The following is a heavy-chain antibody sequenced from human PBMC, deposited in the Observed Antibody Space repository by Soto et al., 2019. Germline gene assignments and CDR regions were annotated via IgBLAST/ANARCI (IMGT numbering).Heavy chain of an antibody. J-gene: IGHJ5*02. D-gene: IGHD3-16*01. CDR2: ISSSGSTI. CDR3: ARVSWGNWFAP. Sequence: GGSLRLSCAASGFTFSSYSMNWVRQAPGKGLEWVSYISSSGSTIYYADSVKGRFTISRDNAKNSLYLQMHSLRDEDTAVYYCARVSWGNWFAPWGHGTLVIVAS. V-gene: IGHV3-48*02. CDR1: GFTFSSYS.